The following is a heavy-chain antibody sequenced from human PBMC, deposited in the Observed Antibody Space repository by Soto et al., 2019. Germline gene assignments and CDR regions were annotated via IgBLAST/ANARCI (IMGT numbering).Heavy chain of an antibody. V-gene: IGHV3-33*01. CDR1: GFTFNSYG. CDR2: IWLDGRNE. CDR3: ARALRGGDYSWNYYYYGLDV. J-gene: IGHJ6*02. D-gene: IGHD2-15*01. Sequence: QVQLVESGGGVVQPGRSLRLSCAASGFTFNSYGMHWVRQAPGKGLEWVAVIWLDGRNEYYADSVKGRFTLSRDNSQNILCLQLNSLRGDDTAVYYWARALRGGDYSWNYYYYGLDVWGQGTTVTVSS.